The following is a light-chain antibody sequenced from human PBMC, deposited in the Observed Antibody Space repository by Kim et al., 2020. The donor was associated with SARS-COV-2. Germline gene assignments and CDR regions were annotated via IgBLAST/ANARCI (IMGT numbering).Light chain of an antibody. CDR3: QQSNIYPQIT. Sequence: RDPSTPGATATIPRSFSCHNQKPRKTLERLTYAASPLRAGVPSRFRGSGSGTEFTLTTSSLQPEDFATYYCQQSNIYPQITFGGGTK. V-gene: IGKV1-9*01. J-gene: IGKJ4*01. CDR2: AAS. CDR1: ATIPRS.